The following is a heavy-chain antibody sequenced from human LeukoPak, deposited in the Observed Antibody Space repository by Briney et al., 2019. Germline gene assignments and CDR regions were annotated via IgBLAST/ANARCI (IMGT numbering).Heavy chain of an antibody. D-gene: IGHD5-18*01. J-gene: IGHJ4*02. CDR3: ASRPGYSNAFDQ. V-gene: IGHV3-11*01. CDR2: ISSSGNNI. CDR1: GITFSDYY. Sequence: PGGSLRLSCEGAGITFSDYYMNWIRQAPGKGLEWVSSISSSGNNIFYADPVKGRFTISRDNAKNSMHLHMNSLRAEDTAVYYCASRPGYSNAFDQWGQGILVTVSS.